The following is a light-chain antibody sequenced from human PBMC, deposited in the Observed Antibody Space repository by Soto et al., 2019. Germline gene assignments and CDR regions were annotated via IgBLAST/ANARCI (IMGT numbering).Light chain of an antibody. V-gene: IGKV4-1*01. J-gene: IGKJ1*01. CDR3: QQYYSSPPT. Sequence: DIVMTQSPDSLAVSLGERATINCKSSQSVLNNSNNKNSLSWYQQKPGQPPNLLITWATTRESGVPDRVSGSGCGTDFTLTISSLQAEDVAVYYCQQYYSSPPTFGQGTKVEIK. CDR1: QSVLNNSNNKNS. CDR2: WAT.